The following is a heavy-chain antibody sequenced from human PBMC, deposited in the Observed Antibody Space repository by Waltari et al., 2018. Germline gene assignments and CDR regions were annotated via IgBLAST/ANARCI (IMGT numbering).Heavy chain of an antibody. J-gene: IGHJ4*02. D-gene: IGHD6-19*01. CDR2: INHSGST. V-gene: IGHV4-34*01. CDR3: ASLSCWSGLFDY. CDR1: GGSFSGYY. Sequence: QVQLQQWGAGLLKPSETLSLTCAVYGGSFSGYYWSWIRQPPGKGLEWIGEINHSGSTNYNPSLKSRVTIAVDTSKNQFSLKLSSVTAADTAVYYCASLSCWSGLFDYWGQGTLVTVSS.